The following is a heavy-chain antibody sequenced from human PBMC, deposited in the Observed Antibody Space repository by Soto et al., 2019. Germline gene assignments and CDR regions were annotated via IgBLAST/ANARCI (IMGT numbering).Heavy chain of an antibody. D-gene: IGHD5-18*01. J-gene: IGHJ4*02. CDR1: EFNFSSYA. CDR3: ARGQWIQFRTGDIDY. CDR2: ISYDGNKK. V-gene: IGHV3-30-3*01. Sequence: QVQLVESGGGVVQPGRSLRLSCAASEFNFSSYAMHWVRQAPGKGLEWVAVISYDGNKKYYADSVKGRVTISRDNSKNTLYLQMNSLRSADTAVYYCARGQWIQFRTGDIDYWGQGTLVIVSS.